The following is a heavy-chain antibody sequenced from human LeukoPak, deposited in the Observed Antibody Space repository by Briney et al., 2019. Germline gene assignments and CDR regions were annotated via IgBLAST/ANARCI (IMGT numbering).Heavy chain of an antibody. CDR2: INTYKGNT. Sequence: ASVKVSCKASGYSFNSYGISWVRQAPGQGLEWMGWINTYKGNTNYAQKFQCRVSMTTDRSTSTAYLELRSLRSDDTAVYYCARDQKVGTTATYTPFDPWGQGTLVTVSS. J-gene: IGHJ5*02. D-gene: IGHD1-26*01. CDR3: ARDQKVGTTATYTPFDP. V-gene: IGHV1-18*01. CDR1: GYSFNSYG.